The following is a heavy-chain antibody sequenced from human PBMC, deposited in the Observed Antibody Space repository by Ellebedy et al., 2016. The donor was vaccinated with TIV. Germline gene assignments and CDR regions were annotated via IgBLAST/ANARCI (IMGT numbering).Heavy chain of an antibody. CDR1: GFAFSSYG. CDR2: ISYDGSNK. V-gene: IGHV3-30*03. J-gene: IGHJ4*02. CDR3: ADGSGSYPGDY. Sequence: GESLKISXAASGFAFSSYGMHWVRQAPGKGLEWVAVISYDGSNKYYADSVKGRFTISRDNSKNTLYLQMNSLRAEDTAVYYCADGSGSYPGDYWGQGTLVTVSS. D-gene: IGHD3-10*01.